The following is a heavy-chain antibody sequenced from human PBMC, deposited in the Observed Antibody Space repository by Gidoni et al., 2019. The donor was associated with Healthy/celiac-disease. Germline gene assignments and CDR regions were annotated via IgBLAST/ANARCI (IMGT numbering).Heavy chain of an antibody. CDR1: GGSIRSGYYS. D-gene: IGHD5-12*01. Sequence: QVQLQESGPGLVKPSQTLSLPCTVSGGSIRSGYYSWRWIRQPPGKGLEWIGYIYYSGSTYYNPSLKSRVTISVDTSKNQFSLKLSSVTAADTAVYYCARDWATISPYYYGMDVWGQGTTVTVSS. CDR2: IYYSGST. CDR3: ARDWATISPYYYGMDV. J-gene: IGHJ6*02. V-gene: IGHV4-30-4*01.